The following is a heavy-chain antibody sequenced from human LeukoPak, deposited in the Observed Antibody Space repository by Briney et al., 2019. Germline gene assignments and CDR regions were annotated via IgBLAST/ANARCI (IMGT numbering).Heavy chain of an antibody. CDR3: ARGPDASSSNDYYYYYMDV. J-gene: IGHJ6*03. V-gene: IGHV3-48*04. Sequence: PAGGSLRLSCAASGFTFSNAWMSWVRQAPGKGLEWASDIDSSSGTIHYADSVKGRFTVSRDNVKNSLYLQMSSLRAEDTAVYYCARGPDASSSNDYYYYYMDVWGKGTTVTVSS. CDR2: IDSSSGTI. D-gene: IGHD6-6*01. CDR1: GFTFSNAW.